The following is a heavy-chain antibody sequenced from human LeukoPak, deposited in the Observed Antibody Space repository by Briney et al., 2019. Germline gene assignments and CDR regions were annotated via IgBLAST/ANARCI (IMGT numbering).Heavy chain of an antibody. J-gene: IGHJ4*02. Sequence: GGSLRLSCAASGFTFSSYGMHWVRQAPGKGLEWVADISYDGSNKYYADSVKGRFTISRDNSKNTLHLQMNSLRAEDTAVYYCAKDLHSWLVILTGFDYWGQGTLVTVSS. V-gene: IGHV3-30*18. CDR3: AKDLHSWLVILTGFDY. CDR1: GFTFSSYG. CDR2: ISYDGSNK. D-gene: IGHD6-19*01.